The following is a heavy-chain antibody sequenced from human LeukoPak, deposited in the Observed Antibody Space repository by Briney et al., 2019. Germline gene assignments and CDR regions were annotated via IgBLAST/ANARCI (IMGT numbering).Heavy chain of an antibody. CDR1: GYSISSGYS. D-gene: IGHD3-3*01. CDR2: IYSSGST. J-gene: IGHJ4*02. Sequence: SETLSLTCAVSGYSISSGYSWDWIRQSPGKGLEWIGNIYSSGSTYYNPSLKSRVTISVDTSKNQFSLSLNSVTAADTAVYYCARRKALFWYFDYWGQGTLVTVSS. CDR3: ARRKALFWYFDY. V-gene: IGHV4-38-2*01.